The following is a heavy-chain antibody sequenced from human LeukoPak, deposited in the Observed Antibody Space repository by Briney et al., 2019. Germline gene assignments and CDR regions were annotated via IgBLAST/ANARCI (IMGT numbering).Heavy chain of an antibody. D-gene: IGHD6-19*01. CDR2: IYYSGTT. CDR1: GASISGYY. J-gene: IGHJ4*02. V-gene: IGHV4-59*01. Sequence: SETLSLTCTVTGASISGYYWSWVRQPPGKGLEWLGFIYYSGTTNYNPSLKSRVTLSVDTSKNQFSLMLSSVTAADTAVYYCARMTSYSSGCYFDYWGQGTLVTVSS. CDR3: ARMTSYSSGCYFDY.